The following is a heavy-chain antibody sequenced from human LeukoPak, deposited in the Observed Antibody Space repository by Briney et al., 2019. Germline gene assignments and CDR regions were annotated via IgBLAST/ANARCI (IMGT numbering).Heavy chain of an antibody. CDR3: AKERWYAMGYYYYMDV. Sequence: GGSLRLSCAASGFTFSSYGMHWVRQAPGKGLEWVAVISYDGSNKYYADSVKGRFTISRDNSKNTLYLQMNSLRAEDTAVYYCAKERWYAMGYYYYMDVWGKGTTVTVSS. D-gene: IGHD4-23*01. V-gene: IGHV3-30*18. CDR1: GFTFSSYG. CDR2: ISYDGSNK. J-gene: IGHJ6*03.